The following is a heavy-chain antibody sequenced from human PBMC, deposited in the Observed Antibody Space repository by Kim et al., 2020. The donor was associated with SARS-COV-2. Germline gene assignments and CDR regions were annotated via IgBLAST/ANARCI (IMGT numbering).Heavy chain of an antibody. Sequence: GGSLRLSCAASGLTFGTYVVAWVRQAPGKGLEWVSGITSNGITSYIDSVKGRFTISRDNSKNTMYLQMNNLRAHDTALYFCARGVTYWGQGTLVTVTP. CDR2: ITSNGIT. D-gene: IGHD2-21*02. CDR3: ARGVTY. J-gene: IGHJ4*02. CDR1: GLTFGTYV. V-gene: IGHV3-23*01.